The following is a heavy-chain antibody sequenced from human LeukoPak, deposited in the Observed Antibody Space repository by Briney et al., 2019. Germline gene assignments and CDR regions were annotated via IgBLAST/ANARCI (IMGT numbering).Heavy chain of an antibody. CDR3: ARDSTVRSGDYYYGMDV. CDR2: VHYSGST. J-gene: IGHJ6*02. V-gene: IGHV4-59*01. D-gene: IGHD4-11*01. Sequence: SETLSLTCTVSGGSFSSSYWSWVRRPLGKGLEWVGYVHYSGSTNYNPSLESRVTISLDTSKNQFSLKLSSVTAADTAVYYCARDSTVRSGDYYYGMDVWGQGTTVTVSS. CDR1: GGSFSSSY.